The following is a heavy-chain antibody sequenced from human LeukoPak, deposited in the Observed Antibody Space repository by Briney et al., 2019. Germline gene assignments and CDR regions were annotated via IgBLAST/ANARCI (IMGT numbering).Heavy chain of an antibody. CDR2: IWYDGSHK. Sequence: GALRLSCAASGFTFSYYRMHWVRQAPGKGLEWVTVIWYDGSHKYYADSVKGRFTISRDNSKNTLYLHMDSLRAEDTAVYYCARGAYSSGWAYFDHWGQGTLVTVSS. J-gene: IGHJ4*02. CDR1: GFTFSYYR. D-gene: IGHD6-19*01. CDR3: ARGAYSSGWAYFDH. V-gene: IGHV3-33*01.